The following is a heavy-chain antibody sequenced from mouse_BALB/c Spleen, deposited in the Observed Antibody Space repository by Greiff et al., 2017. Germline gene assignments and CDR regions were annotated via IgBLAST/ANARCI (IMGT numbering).Heavy chain of an antibody. CDR2: IDPANGNT. CDR3: ARNRLLPDFDV. Sequence: VQLKQSGAELVKPGASVKLSCTASGFNIKDTYMHWVKQRPEQGLEWIGRIDPANGNTKYDPKFQGKATITADTSSNTAYLQLSSLTSEDTAVYYCARNRLLPDFDVWGAGTTVTVSS. CDR1: GFNIKDTY. J-gene: IGHJ1*01. D-gene: IGHD6-1*01. V-gene: IGHV14-3*02.